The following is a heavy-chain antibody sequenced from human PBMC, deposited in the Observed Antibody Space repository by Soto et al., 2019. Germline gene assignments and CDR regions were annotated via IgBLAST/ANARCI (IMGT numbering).Heavy chain of an antibody. CDR3: ARIGVVESRSLDY. CDR1: GFTFSSHE. Sequence: GGSLRLSCVASGFTFSSHEMNWVRQAPGKGLEWVSYISSSGSTKFYADSVKGRFTISRDNAEETLYLQMNSLRAEDTAVYYCARIGVVESRSLDYWGQGTPVTVSS. CDR2: ISSSGSTK. J-gene: IGHJ4*02. D-gene: IGHD3-16*01. V-gene: IGHV3-48*03.